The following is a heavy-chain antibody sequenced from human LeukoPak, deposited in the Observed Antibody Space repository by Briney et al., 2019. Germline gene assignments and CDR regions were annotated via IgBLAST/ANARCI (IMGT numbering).Heavy chain of an antibody. CDR3: ARGSRVFDY. J-gene: IGHJ4*02. V-gene: IGHV4-34*01. CDR2: INHSGST. CDR1: GGSFSGYY. D-gene: IGHD3-10*01. Sequence: PSEILSLTCAVYGGSFSGYYWSWIRQPPGKGLEWIGEINHSGSTNYNPSLKSRVTISVDTSKNQFSLKLSSVTAADTAVYYCARGSRVFDYWGQGTLVTVSS.